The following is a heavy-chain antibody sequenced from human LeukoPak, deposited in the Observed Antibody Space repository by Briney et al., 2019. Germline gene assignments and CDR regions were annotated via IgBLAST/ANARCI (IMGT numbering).Heavy chain of an antibody. V-gene: IGHV4-59*01. CDR1: GGSISSYY. Sequence: SETLSLTCTVSGGSISSYYWSWIRQPPGKGLEWIGYIYYSGSTNYNPSLKSRVTISVDTSKNQFSLKLSSVTAADTAVYYCARPNKYYYYYMDVWGKGTTVTVSS. D-gene: IGHD2-8*01. CDR2: IYYSGST. J-gene: IGHJ6*03. CDR3: ARPNKYYYYYMDV.